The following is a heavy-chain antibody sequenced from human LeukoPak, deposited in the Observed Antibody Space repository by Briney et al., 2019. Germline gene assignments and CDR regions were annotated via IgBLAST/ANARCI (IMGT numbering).Heavy chain of an antibody. V-gene: IGHV3-7*01. CDR3: ARDSRYYDFWSGYFDY. CDR1: GFAFSSYW. Sequence: GGSLRLSCAASGFAFSSYWMSWVRQAPGKGLEWVANIKQDGSEKYYVDSVKGRFTISRDNAKNSLYLQMNSLRAEDTAVYYCARDSRYYDFWSGYFDYWGQGTLVTVSS. D-gene: IGHD3-3*01. CDR2: IKQDGSEK. J-gene: IGHJ4*02.